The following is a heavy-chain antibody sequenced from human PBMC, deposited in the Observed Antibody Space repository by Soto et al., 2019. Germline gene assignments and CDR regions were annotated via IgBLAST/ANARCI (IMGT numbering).Heavy chain of an antibody. J-gene: IGHJ4*02. CDR3: ARGLSTEPATFFDY. CDR2: IYYSGST. CDR1: GGSFTSYY. V-gene: IGHV4-59*01. Sequence: PSETLSLTCTVSGGSFTSYYWSWIRQPPGKGLEWIGYIYYSGSTNYNPSLKSRVTISVDTSKNQFSLKLSSVTAADTAVYYCARGLSTEPATFFDYWGQGTLVTVSS. D-gene: IGHD3-16*01.